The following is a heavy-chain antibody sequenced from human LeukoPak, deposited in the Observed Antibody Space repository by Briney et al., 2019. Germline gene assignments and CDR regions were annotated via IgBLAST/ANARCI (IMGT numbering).Heavy chain of an antibody. D-gene: IGHD3-22*01. CDR1: GFTFSSYG. V-gene: IGHV3-23*01. Sequence: GGTLRLSCAASGFTFSSYGMSWVRQAPGKGLEWVSIISAGGGTTYYADSVRGRFTISRDNSRNTLYLQMNSLRAEDTAVYYCARTETYYDSSGFHNWFDPWGQGTLVTVSS. CDR2: ISAGGGTT. J-gene: IGHJ5*02. CDR3: ARTETYYDSSGFHNWFDP.